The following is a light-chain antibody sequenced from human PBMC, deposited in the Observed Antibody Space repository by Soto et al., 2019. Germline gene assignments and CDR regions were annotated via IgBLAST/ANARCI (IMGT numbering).Light chain of an antibody. Sequence: DIQMTQFPSTLSASVGDRVTITCRASQSISGWLAWYKQKPGKAPKLLIYKASSLETGVPSRFSGGGSGTEFTLTTSSLQPDDFATYYCQQSNTYPLTFGGGTKVEIK. CDR2: KAS. V-gene: IGKV1-5*03. J-gene: IGKJ4*01. CDR1: QSISGW. CDR3: QQSNTYPLT.